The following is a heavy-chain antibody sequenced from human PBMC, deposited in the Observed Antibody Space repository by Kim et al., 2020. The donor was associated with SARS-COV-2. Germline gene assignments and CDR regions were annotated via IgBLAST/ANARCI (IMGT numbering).Heavy chain of an antibody. CDR2: INAGNGNT. V-gene: IGHV1-3*01. CDR1: GYTFTSYA. D-gene: IGHD4-17*01. J-gene: IGHJ2*01. Sequence: ASVKVSCKASGYTFTSYAMHWVRQAPGQRLEWMGWINAGNGNTKYSQKFQGRVTITRDTSASTAYMELSSLRSEDTAVYYCARVSSPFVDYGFDLWGRGTLVTVSS. CDR3: ARVSSPFVDYGFDL.